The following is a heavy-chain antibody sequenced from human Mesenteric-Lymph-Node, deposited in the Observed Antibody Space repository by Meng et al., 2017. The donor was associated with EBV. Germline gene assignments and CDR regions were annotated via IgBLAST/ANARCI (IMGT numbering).Heavy chain of an antibody. CDR1: GGSFSDYH. D-gene: IGHD3-10*01. Sequence: QVQPQQWGACLLNPSETLSLTCAVYGGSFSDYHWSWIRQPPGKGLEWIGEINHGRSTNYNPSLKSRVTISVDTSKNQFSLKLSSVTAADTAVYYCARIRANSGSGGYDSGFDYWGQGTLVTVSS. J-gene: IGHJ4*02. V-gene: IGHV4-34*01. CDR3: ARIRANSGSGGYDSGFDY. CDR2: INHGRST.